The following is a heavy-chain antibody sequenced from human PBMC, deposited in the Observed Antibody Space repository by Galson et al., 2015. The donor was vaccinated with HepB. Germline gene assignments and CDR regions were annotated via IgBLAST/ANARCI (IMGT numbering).Heavy chain of an antibody. J-gene: IGHJ4*02. V-gene: IGHV1-69*04. CDR3: ATGYYDFWSGYYGVDY. CDR2: IIPILGIA. Sequence: SVKVSCKASGGTFSSYAISWVRQAPGQGLEWMGRIIPILGIANYAQKFQGRVTITADKSTSTAYMELSSLRSEDTAVYYCATGYYDFWSGYYGVDYRGQGTLVTVSS. CDR1: GGTFSSYA. D-gene: IGHD3-3*01.